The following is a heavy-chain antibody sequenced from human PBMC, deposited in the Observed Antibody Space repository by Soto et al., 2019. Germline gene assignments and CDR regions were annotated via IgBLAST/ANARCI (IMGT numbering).Heavy chain of an antibody. V-gene: IGHV3-23*01. CDR2: ISGSGGST. J-gene: IGHJ5*02. CDR3: AKPRDCSGGSCYDDWFDP. D-gene: IGHD2-15*01. Sequence: GGPLRVSCAASVFTFSSYAMSWVRQAPGKGLEWVSAISGSGGSTYYADSVKGRFTISRDNSKNTLYLQMNSLRAEDTAVYYCAKPRDCSGGSCYDDWFDPWGQGTLVTVSS. CDR1: VFTFSSYA.